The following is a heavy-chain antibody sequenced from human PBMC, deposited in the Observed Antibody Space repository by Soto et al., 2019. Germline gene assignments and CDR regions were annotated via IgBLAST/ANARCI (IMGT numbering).Heavy chain of an antibody. V-gene: IGHV4-31*03. CDR1: GGSISSGGYY. Sequence: QVQLQESGPGLVKPSQTLSLTCTVSGGSISSGGYYWSWIRQHPGKGLEWIGCISYSGSTYYNPSIKSRVTRSVDTSKNQFSLKLSSVTAADTAVYYCARYCGGDCYSGGSLDYWGQGTLVTVSS. CDR2: ISYSGST. J-gene: IGHJ4*02. CDR3: ARYCGGDCYSGGSLDY. D-gene: IGHD2-21*02.